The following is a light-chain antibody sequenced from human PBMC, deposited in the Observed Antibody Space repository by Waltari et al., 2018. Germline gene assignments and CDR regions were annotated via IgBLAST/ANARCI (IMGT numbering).Light chain of an antibody. Sequence: QSALTQPASVSGSPGQSITISCTGTSSDVGGYNYVSWYQQHPGKAPKLMISEVSNRPSGVSSRFSGSKSGNTASLTISGRQAEDGADYYCSSYTSSSTLWVFGGGTKLTVL. J-gene: IGLJ3*02. V-gene: IGLV2-14*01. CDR3: SSYTSSSTLWV. CDR1: SSDVGGYNY. CDR2: EVS.